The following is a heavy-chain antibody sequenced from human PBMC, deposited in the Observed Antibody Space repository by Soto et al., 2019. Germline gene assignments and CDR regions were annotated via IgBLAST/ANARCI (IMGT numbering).Heavy chain of an antibody. J-gene: IGHJ3*01. D-gene: IGHD3-10*01. CDR1: GFTFDDYA. V-gene: IGHV3-9*01. Sequence: EVQLVESGGGLVQPGRSLRLSCAASGFTFDDYAMHWVRQAPGKGLEWVSGITWNTHKIAYPDSVEGRFTISRDNAKNSLYLQMNSLRAEDTALYYCAKDRVRGRFGEASFDAWGQGTLVTVSS. CDR3: AKDRVRGRFGEASFDA. CDR2: ITWNTHKI.